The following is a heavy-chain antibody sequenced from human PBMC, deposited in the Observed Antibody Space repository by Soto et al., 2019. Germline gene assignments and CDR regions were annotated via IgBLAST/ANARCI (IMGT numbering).Heavy chain of an antibody. D-gene: IGHD2-2*01. CDR2: IYYSGST. CDR3: ARLNLYQLLMYYFDY. J-gene: IGHJ4*02. V-gene: IGHV4-39*01. CDR1: GGSISSSSYY. Sequence: QLQLQESGPGLVKPSETLSLTCTVSGGSISSSSYYWGWIRQPPGKGLEWIGSIYYSGSTYYNPSLKSRVTISVDTSKNQFSLKLSSVTAADTAVYYCARLNLYQLLMYYFDYWGQGTLVTVSS.